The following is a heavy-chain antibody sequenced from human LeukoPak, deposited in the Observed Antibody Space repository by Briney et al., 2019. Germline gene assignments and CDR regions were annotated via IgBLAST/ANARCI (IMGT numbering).Heavy chain of an antibody. CDR1: GFTVSSNY. J-gene: IGHJ4*02. CDR2: IYSGGST. CDR3: AKDSGSYYGEVDY. D-gene: IGHD1-26*01. V-gene: IGHV3-53*01. Sequence: PGGSLRLSCAASGFTVSSNYMSWVRQAPGKGLEWVSVIYSGGSTYYADSVKGRFTISRDNSKNTLYLQMNSLRAEDTAVYYCAKDSGSYYGEVDYWGQGTLVTVSS.